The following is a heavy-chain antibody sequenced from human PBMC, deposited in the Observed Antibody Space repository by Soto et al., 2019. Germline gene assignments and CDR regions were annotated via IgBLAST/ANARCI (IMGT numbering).Heavy chain of an antibody. CDR2: IYPPDYDA. J-gene: IGHJ3*01. D-gene: IGHD2-2*01. V-gene: IGHV5-51*01. Sequence: GESLKISCKGSGYNYPAYWIAWVRQMHGKGLGRMGVIYPPDYDARYTRSFQGRVTISVDKTINTAYLQWNSLKASDTAMYYCARGLSTSWGALDVWGQGTMVT. CDR1: GYNYPAYW. CDR3: ARGLSTSWGALDV.